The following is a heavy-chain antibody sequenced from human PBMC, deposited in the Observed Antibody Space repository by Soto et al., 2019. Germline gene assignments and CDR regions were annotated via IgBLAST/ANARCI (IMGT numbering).Heavy chain of an antibody. Sequence: QVQLQESGPGLVKPSGTLSLTCAVSGGSVNNDKWWSWVRQPPGKGLEWIGEIHSSGITNYNPFLKSRARIFVDKFKNQFSVKLTSVTAADTAVYLCAGQWSAGYGAFDPWGQGTLVTVSS. CDR3: AGQWSAGYGAFDP. CDR1: GGSVNNDKW. CDR2: IHSSGIT. V-gene: IGHV4-4*02. J-gene: IGHJ5*02. D-gene: IGHD3-9*01.